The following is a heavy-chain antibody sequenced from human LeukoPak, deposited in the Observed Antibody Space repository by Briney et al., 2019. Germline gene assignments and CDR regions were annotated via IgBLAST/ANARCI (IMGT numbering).Heavy chain of an antibody. D-gene: IGHD3-9*01. V-gene: IGHV3-23*01. Sequence: GGALRLSCAASGFTFRSYAMSWVRQAPGKGLDWASAISGSGVTTFYADSVKGRFTISRDNSKNTLYLQMNSLRAEDTAVYYCAKNVREADWYYYYMDVWGKGTTVTVSS. CDR3: AKNVREADWYYYYMDV. CDR1: GFTFRSYA. J-gene: IGHJ6*03. CDR2: ISGSGVTT.